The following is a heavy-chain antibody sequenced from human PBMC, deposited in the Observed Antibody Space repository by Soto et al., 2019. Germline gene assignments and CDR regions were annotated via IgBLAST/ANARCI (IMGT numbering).Heavy chain of an antibody. D-gene: IGHD2-15*01. CDR2: ISWNSGSI. CDR1: GFTFDDYA. V-gene: IGHV3-9*01. Sequence: GGSLRLSCAASGFTFDDYAMHWVRQAPGKGLEWVSGISWNSGSIGYADSVKVRFTISRDNAKNSLYLQMNSLRAEDTALYYCAKDKEDIVVVVARDYYYYYMDVWGKGTTVTVSS. J-gene: IGHJ6*03. CDR3: AKDKEDIVVVVARDYYYYYMDV.